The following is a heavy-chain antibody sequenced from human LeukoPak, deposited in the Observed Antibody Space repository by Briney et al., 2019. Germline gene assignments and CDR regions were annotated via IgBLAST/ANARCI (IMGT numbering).Heavy chain of an antibody. V-gene: IGHV3-23*01. D-gene: IGHD2-8*02. CDR1: GFTFSSYV. CDR2: ISGPGGST. Sequence: GGSLRLSCVGSGFTFSSYVLAWVRQAPGKGLELVSYISGPGGSTYNADSLQGRFTISRDNSKNTLYLQMNSLRAEDTAIYYCATYRQVLLPFESWGQGTLVTVSS. CDR3: ATYRQVLLPFES. J-gene: IGHJ4*02.